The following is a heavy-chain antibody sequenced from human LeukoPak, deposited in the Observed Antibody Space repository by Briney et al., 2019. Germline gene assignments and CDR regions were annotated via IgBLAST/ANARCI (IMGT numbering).Heavy chain of an antibody. CDR3: SSRDYWVATADCDY. CDR2: IYPGDSET. CDR1: GYSLTRYW. D-gene: IGHD5-12*01. J-gene: IGHJ4*02. V-gene: IGHV5-51*01. Sequence: GESLKISFKGSGYSLTRYWSGRVRQMPGKGLEWMGIIYPGDSETRYSPSFQGQVTISADKSTSTAYLQWSSLKASDTAMYYCSSRDYWVATADCDYWGRGTLVTVSS.